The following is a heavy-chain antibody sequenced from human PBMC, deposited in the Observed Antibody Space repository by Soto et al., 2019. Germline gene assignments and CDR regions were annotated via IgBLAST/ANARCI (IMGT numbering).Heavy chain of an antibody. J-gene: IGHJ4*02. V-gene: IGHV4-4*02. CDR3: ARGDSGYDPLDY. CDR1: GGSISSSNW. Sequence: QVQLQESGPGLVKPSGTLSLTCAVSGGSISSSNWWSWVRQPPGKGLEWIGEIYHSGSTNYNPSLKSRVTLSVDKSRNQFSLKLSSVTAADTAVYYGARGDSGYDPLDYWGQGTLVTVSS. CDR2: IYHSGST. D-gene: IGHD5-12*01.